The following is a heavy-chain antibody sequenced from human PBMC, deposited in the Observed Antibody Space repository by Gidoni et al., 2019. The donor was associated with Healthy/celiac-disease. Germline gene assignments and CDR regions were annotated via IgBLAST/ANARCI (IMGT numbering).Heavy chain of an antibody. V-gene: IGHV3-15*01. CDR1: GFTFSNAW. Sequence: EVQLVESGGGLVKPGGSLSLSCAASGFTFSNAWVSWVRQVPGKGPEGVGRIKSKTDGGTTDYAAPVKGRFTSSRDDSKNTLYLQMNSLKTEDTAVYYCTTEQFNKTHLDYWGQGTLVTVSS. D-gene: IGHD6-19*01. CDR3: TTEQFNKTHLDY. CDR2: IKSKTDGGTT. J-gene: IGHJ4*02.